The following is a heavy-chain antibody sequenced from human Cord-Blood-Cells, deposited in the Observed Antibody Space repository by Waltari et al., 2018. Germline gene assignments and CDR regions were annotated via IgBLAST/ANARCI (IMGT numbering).Heavy chain of an antibody. CDR3: AKDPGGGYSGYGQGGFDY. V-gene: IGHV3-30*02. CDR1: GFTFSSYG. CDR2: IRYDGSNK. D-gene: IGHD5-12*01. J-gene: IGHJ4*02. Sequence: QVQLVESGGGVVQPGGSLRLSCAASGFTFSSYGMHWVRQAPGKGLEWVAFIRYDGSNKYYAYSVKGRFTISRDNSKNTLYLQMNSLRAEDTAVYYCAKDPGGGYSGYGQGGFDYWGQGTLVTVSS.